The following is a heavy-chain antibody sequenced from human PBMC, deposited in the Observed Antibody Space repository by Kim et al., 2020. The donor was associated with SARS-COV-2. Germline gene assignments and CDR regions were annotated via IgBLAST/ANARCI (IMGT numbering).Heavy chain of an antibody. CDR1: GYTFTSYG. V-gene: IGHV1-18*04. D-gene: IGHD3-3*01. CDR3: ARDAPHLHGSRFLEDY. CDR2: ISAYNGNT. J-gene: IGHJ4*02. Sequence: ASVKVSCKASGYTFTSYGISWVRQAPGQGLEWMGWISAYNGNTNYAQKLQGRVTMTTDTSTSTAYMELRSLRSDDTAVYYCARDAPHLHGSRFLEDYWGQGTLVTVSS.